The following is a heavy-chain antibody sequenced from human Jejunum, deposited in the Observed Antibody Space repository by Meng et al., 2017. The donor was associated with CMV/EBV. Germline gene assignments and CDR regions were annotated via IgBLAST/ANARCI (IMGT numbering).Heavy chain of an antibody. CDR3: ARVFGVAYFDS. CDR1: GYTFSTDG. CDR2: ISPYNDNA. J-gene: IGHJ4*02. V-gene: IGHV1-18*01. Sequence: AAGYTFSTDGFTWVRRAPGQGLEWMGYISPYNDNANYAQKFQGRVTMTRDTSTSTAYMELRSLRADDTAVYYCARVFGVAYFDSWGQGTLVTVSS. D-gene: IGHD3-3*01.